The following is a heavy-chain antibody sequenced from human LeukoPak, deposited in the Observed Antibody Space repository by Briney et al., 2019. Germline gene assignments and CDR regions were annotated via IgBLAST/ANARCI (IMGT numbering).Heavy chain of an antibody. Sequence: PGGSLRLSCAASGLTFKNYDMHWVRQAPGKGLEWVSSISSSSSYIYYADSVKGRFTISRDNAKNSLYLQLNSLRDEDTAVYYCARITGIEAAGDYWGQGTLVTVSS. J-gene: IGHJ4*02. CDR3: ARITGIEAAGDY. CDR1: GLTFKNYD. CDR2: ISSSSSYI. D-gene: IGHD6-25*01. V-gene: IGHV3-21*01.